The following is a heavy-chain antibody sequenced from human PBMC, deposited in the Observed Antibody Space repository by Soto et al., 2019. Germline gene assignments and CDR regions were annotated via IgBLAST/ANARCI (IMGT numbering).Heavy chain of an antibody. V-gene: IGHV3-23*04. CDR2: ISGSGGST. CDR3: AKVLSATYYFDY. CDR1: GFTFSSYA. Sequence: EVQLVESGGGLVKPGGSLRLSCAASGFTFSSYAMSWVRQAPGKGLEWVSAISGSGGSTYYADSVKGRFTISRDNSKNSLYLQMNSLRAEDTAVYYCAKVLSATYYFDYWGQGTLVTDSS. J-gene: IGHJ4*02.